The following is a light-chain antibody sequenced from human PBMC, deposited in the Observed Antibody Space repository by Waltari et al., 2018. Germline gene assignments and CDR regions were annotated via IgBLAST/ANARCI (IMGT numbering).Light chain of an antibody. V-gene: IGKV1-39*01. J-gene: IGKJ2*01. CDR2: AAS. CDR1: QSINHY. Sequence: CRARQSINHYLNWYQQKPGNAPNLLFYAASSLHSGVPSRFSGSGSGTDFTLTISSLQADDVATYYCQQSSSTPQDAFGQGTKLEIK. CDR3: QQSSSTPQDA.